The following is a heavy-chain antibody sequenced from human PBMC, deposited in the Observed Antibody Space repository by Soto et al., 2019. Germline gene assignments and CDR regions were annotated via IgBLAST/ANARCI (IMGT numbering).Heavy chain of an antibody. CDR3: ARDLEFRDGNISHLDY. CDR1: GGTFSSHV. V-gene: IGHV1-69*01. D-gene: IGHD3-10*01. CDR2: IMPIIGTA. Sequence: QVQLVQSGAEVKKPGSSVKVSCKASGGTFSSHVFNWVRQAPGQGLEWMGGIMPIIGTANYAQKFQGRVTITADESTSTAYMGLSSLGSEDSAVYYCARDLEFRDGNISHLDYWGQGTLVTVSS. J-gene: IGHJ4*02.